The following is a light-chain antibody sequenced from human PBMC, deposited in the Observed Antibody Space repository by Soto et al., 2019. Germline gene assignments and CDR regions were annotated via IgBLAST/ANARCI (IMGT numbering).Light chain of an antibody. CDR3: QQYQSFPWT. V-gene: IGKV1-5*03. J-gene: IGKJ1*01. Sequence: DIQMTQSPSTLSASAGDRVTITCRASQNIDKWLAWYQQRPGKAPKLLIYMASALDSGVPSRFSGSGSGTEFTFTIGSLQPDDFATYYCQQYQSFPWTFGRGTKVEIK. CDR1: QNIDKW. CDR2: MAS.